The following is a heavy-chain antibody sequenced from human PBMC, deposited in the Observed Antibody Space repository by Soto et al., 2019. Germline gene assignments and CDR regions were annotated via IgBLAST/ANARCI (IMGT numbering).Heavy chain of an antibody. D-gene: IGHD3-3*01. J-gene: IGHJ4*02. CDR3: ATSWLPTRGFALRDFYRFDY. V-gene: IGHV1-3*01. CDR1: GFTFTPYA. Sequence: QVQLVQSGAEMRKPGASVKVSCKTSGFTFTPYAIHWVRQAPGQRLEWMGWISAGNGNTKYSQNFQDRVTFTSDTSASTAYMELSSLRSEDTAVYYCATSWLPTRGFALRDFYRFDYWGQGTLVTVSS. CDR2: ISAGNGNT.